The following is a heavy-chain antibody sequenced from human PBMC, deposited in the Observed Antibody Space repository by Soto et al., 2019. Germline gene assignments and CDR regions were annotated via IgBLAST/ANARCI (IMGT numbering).Heavy chain of an antibody. Sequence: SETLSLTCAVYGGSFSGYYWSWIRQPPGKGLEWIGEINHSGSTNYNPSLKSRVTISVDTSKNKFSLKLSSVTAADTAVYYCAIQAGDIVVVPAATLDPLYYGMDVWGQGTTVTVSS. CDR2: INHSGST. D-gene: IGHD2-2*01. V-gene: IGHV4-34*01. CDR1: GGSFSGYY. J-gene: IGHJ6*02. CDR3: AIQAGDIVVVPAATLDPLYYGMDV.